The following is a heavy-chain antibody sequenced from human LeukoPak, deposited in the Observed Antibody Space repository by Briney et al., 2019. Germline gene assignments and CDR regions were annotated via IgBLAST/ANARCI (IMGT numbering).Heavy chain of an antibody. CDR3: ARQEQWPPDVAFDI. CDR1: GASISSSRYY. D-gene: IGHD6-19*01. V-gene: IGHV4-39*01. CDR2: ISYSATT. J-gene: IGHJ3*02. Sequence: SETLSLTCTVSGASISSSRYYWGGIRQPPGKGLEGIGSISYSATTYYNPSLKSRVTISVDTSKNQFSLKLSSVTAADTAVYYCARQEQWPPDVAFDIWGQGTMVTVSS.